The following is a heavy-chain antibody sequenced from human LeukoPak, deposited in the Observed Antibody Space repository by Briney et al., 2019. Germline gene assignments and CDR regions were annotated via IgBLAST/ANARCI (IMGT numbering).Heavy chain of an antibody. D-gene: IGHD3-3*01. V-gene: IGHV1-2*02. Sequence: ASVKVSCKASGYTFTGYYMHWVRQAPGQGLEWMGWINPNSGGTNYAQKFQGRVTMTRDTSISTAYMELSRLRSDDTAVYYYARSITIFGVVIIGYDYWGQGTLVTVSS. CDR2: INPNSGGT. CDR3: ARSITIFGVVIIGYDY. J-gene: IGHJ4*02. CDR1: GYTFTGYY.